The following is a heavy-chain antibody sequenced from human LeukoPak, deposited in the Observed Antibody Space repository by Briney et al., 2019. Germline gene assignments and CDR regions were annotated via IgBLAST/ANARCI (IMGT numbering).Heavy chain of an antibody. J-gene: IGHJ4*02. CDR2: IIPIFGTA. D-gene: IGHD4-17*01. V-gene: IGHV1-69*01. CDR1: GTTFDNYF. CDR3: ARDDYGAQGFDY. Sequence: SVTVSCKASGTTFDNYFFNWVRQAPGQGLEWMGGIIPIFGTANYAQKFQGRVTITADESTSTAYMELSSLRSEDTAVYYCARDDYGAQGFDYWGQGTLVTVSS.